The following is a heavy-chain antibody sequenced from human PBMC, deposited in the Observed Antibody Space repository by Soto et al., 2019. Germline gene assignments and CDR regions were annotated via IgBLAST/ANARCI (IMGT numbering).Heavy chain of an antibody. V-gene: IGHV3-15*01. CDR2: IKSKTDGGTT. Sequence: PGGSLRLSCAASGFTFSNAWMSWVRQAPGKGLEWVGRIKSKTDGGTTDYAAPVKGRFTISRDDPKNTLYLQMNSLKTEDTAVYYCTTVYSSFVDYFDYWGQGTLVTVSS. J-gene: IGHJ4*02. CDR3: TTVYSSFVDYFDY. D-gene: IGHD6-6*01. CDR1: GFTFSNAW.